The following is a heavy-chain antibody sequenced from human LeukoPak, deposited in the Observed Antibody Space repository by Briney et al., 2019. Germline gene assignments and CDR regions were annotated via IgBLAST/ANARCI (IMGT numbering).Heavy chain of an antibody. Sequence: SETLSLTCTVSGGSISSYDWSWIRQPPGKGLEWVWRIYTSGSTNYNPSLKSRVTMPVDTSKNQFSLKLSSVTAADTAVYYCARDRNDILTGYPENWFDPWGQGTLVTVSS. CDR3: ARDRNDILTGYPENWFDP. CDR1: GGSISSYD. D-gene: IGHD3-9*01. V-gene: IGHV4-4*07. J-gene: IGHJ5*02. CDR2: IYTSGST.